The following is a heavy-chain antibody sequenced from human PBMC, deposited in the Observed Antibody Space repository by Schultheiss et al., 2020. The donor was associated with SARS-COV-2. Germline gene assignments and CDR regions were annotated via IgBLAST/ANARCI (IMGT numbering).Heavy chain of an antibody. CDR2: IKQDGSEK. CDR3: ARVCSGGSCYLAVQH. D-gene: IGHD2-15*01. Sequence: GESLKISCAASGFTFSSYSMSWVRQAPGKGLEWVANIKQDGSEKYYVDSVKGRFTISRDNAKNSLYLQMNSLRAEDTAVYYCARVCSGGSCYLAVQHWGQGTLVTVSS. V-gene: IGHV3-7*03. J-gene: IGHJ1*01. CDR1: GFTFSSYS.